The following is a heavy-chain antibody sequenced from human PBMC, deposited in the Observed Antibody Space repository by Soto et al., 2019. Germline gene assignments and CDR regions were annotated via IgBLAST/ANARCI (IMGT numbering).Heavy chain of an antibody. J-gene: IGHJ5*02. CDR2: MNAGNGNT. CDR3: ARDIATPDGYDNWFDP. V-gene: IGHV1-3*01. CDR1: GCTFTSYA. Sequence: ASVKVSCKASGCTFTSYAMHWVRQAPGQRLEWMGWMNAGNGNTKYSQKLQGRVTITRDTSASTAYMELSSLRSEDTAVYYCARDIATPDGYDNWFDPWGQGTLVPVSS. D-gene: IGHD5-12*01.